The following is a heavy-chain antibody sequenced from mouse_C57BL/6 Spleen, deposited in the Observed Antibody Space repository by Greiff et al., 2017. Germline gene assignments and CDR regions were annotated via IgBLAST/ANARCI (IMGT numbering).Heavy chain of an antibody. J-gene: IGHJ3*01. CDR3: ARKRFHDGYLFAY. CDR2: INPSTGGT. D-gene: IGHD2-3*01. Sequence: EVQLQQSGPELVKPGASVKISCKASGYSFTGYYMNWVKQSPEKRLEWIGEINPSTGGTTYNQKFKAKATLTVDKSSSTAYMQLKSLTSEDSAVYYGARKRFHDGYLFAYWGQGTLGTGS. CDR1: GYSFTGYY. V-gene: IGHV1-42*01.